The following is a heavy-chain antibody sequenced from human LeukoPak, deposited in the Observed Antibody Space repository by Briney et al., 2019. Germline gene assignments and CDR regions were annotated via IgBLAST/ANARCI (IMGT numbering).Heavy chain of an antibody. CDR3: ARGAAGYSYG. CDR1: GGSISSYY. CDR2: IYYSGST. Sequence: PSETLSLTCTVSGGSISSYYWSWIRQPPGEGLEWIGHIYYSGSTNYSPSLKSRVTISINTSKNQFSLRLSSVTAADTAVYYCARGAAGYSYGWGQGTLVTVSS. V-gene: IGHV4-59*01. D-gene: IGHD5-18*01. J-gene: IGHJ4*02.